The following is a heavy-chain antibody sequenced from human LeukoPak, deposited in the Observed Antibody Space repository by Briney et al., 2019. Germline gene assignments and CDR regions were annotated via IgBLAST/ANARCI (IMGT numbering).Heavy chain of an antibody. CDR2: IIPILGIA. CDR1: GGTFSSYT. Sequence: ASVKVSCKPSGGTFSSYTISWVRQAPGQGLEWMGRIIPILGIANYAQKFQGRVTITADKSTSTAYMELSSLRSEDTAVYYCARDGGIAALYYYYYMDVWGKGTTVTVSS. V-gene: IGHV1-69*04. J-gene: IGHJ6*03. CDR3: ARDGGIAALYYYYYMDV. D-gene: IGHD6-6*01.